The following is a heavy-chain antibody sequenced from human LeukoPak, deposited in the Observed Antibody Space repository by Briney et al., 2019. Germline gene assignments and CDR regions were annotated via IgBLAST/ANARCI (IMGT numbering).Heavy chain of an antibody. CDR2: MNPNSGNT. CDR1: GYTFTSYD. J-gene: IGHJ4*02. D-gene: IGHD2-2*01. Sequence: ASVKVSCKASGYTFTSYDINWVRQATGQGLEWMGWMNPNSGNTGYAQKFQGRVTMTRNTSLSTAYMELSSLRSEDTAVYYCARAPSYCSSTSCPPDYWGQGTLVTVSS. V-gene: IGHV1-8*01. CDR3: ARAPSYCSSTSCPPDY.